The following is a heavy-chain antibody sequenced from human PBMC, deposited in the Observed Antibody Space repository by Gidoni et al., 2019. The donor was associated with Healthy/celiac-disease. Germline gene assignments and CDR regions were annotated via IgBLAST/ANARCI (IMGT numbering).Heavy chain of an antibody. CDR3: AREIRWLVVVAATGLGY. CDR1: GFTFSSYA. V-gene: IGHV3-30*04. D-gene: IGHD2-15*01. CDR2: ISYDGSNK. J-gene: IGHJ4*02. Sequence: QVQLVESGGGAVQPGRSLRLPCAAPGFTFSSYAMHWVRQAPGKGLEWVAVISYDGSNKNYADSVKGRFTISRDNSKSTLYLQMNSLRAEDTAVYYCAREIRWLVVVAATGLGYWGQGTLVTVSS.